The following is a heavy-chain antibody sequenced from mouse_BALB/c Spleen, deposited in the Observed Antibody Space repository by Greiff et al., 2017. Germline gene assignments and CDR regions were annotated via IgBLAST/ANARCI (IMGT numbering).Heavy chain of an antibody. CDR3: ARRGLHYSGSSYIAY. CDR1: GYSITSDYA. J-gene: IGHJ3*01. D-gene: IGHD1-1*01. V-gene: IGHV3-2*02. CDR2: ISYSGST. Sequence: ESGPGLVKPSQSLSLTCTVTGYSITSDYAWIWIRQFPGNKLEWMGYISYSGSTSYNPSLKSRISITRETSKNQFFLQMNSVTTEDTATYYCARRGLHYSGSSYIAYWGQGTLVTVSA.